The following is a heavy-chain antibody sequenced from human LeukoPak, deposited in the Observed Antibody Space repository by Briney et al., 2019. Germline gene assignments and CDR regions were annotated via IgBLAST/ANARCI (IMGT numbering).Heavy chain of an antibody. V-gene: IGHV3-48*02. J-gene: IGHJ4*02. Sequence: PGGSLTLSCAASGFTFNSYGMNWVRQAPGKGLEWVSYITSSSTTTHYADSVKGRFTISRDNAKNSLYLQMNSLRDEDTAVYYCARTSVAAANFVDWGPGTLVTVSS. CDR2: ITSSSTTT. CDR3: ARTSVAAANFVD. D-gene: IGHD2-21*02. CDR1: GFTFNSYG.